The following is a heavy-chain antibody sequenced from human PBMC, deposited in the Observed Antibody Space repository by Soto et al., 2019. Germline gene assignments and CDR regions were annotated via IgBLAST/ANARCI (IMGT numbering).Heavy chain of an antibody. CDR1: GFTFSSYA. V-gene: IGHV3-23*01. CDR3: AKRRGAGGHFDY. D-gene: IGHD2-15*01. Sequence: DVQLLESGGGLVQPEGSLRLSCAASGFTFSSYAMGWVRQGPGKGLEWVAVVSIGGSTHYADSVRGRFTISRDDSKDTLSLQRNSLTAEDTAVYFCAKRRGAGGHFDYLGQGALVTVSS. CDR2: VSIGGST. J-gene: IGHJ4*02.